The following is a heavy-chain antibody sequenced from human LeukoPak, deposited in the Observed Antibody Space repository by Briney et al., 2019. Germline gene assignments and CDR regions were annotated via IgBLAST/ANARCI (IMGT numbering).Heavy chain of an antibody. V-gene: IGHV3-30*18. J-gene: IGHJ4*02. Sequence: PGGSRRPSCAASGFSFSSYGMHWVRQAPGRGREWVAIILNVGTNKYYGDSVKGRFTISRDNSKNTLYLQMNSLRVEDTAVYYCAKDTDYGDHTADYWGQGTLATVSS. CDR1: GFSFSSYG. D-gene: IGHD4-17*01. CDR3: AKDTDYGDHTADY. CDR2: ILNVGTNK.